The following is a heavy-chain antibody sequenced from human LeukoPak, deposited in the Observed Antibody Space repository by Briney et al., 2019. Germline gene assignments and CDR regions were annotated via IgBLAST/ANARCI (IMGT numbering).Heavy chain of an antibody. Sequence: SETLSLTCTVSGGSISSYYWSWIRQPAGKGLEWIGRIYTSGSTNYNPSLKSRVTMSVDTSKNQFSLKLSFVTAADTAVYYCAKEVETAMFSNLFNIWAQGTMPTAFS. CDR1: GGSISSYY. V-gene: IGHV4-4*07. D-gene: IGHD5-18*01. J-gene: IGHJ3*02. CDR3: AKEVETAMFSNLFNI. CDR2: IYTSGST.